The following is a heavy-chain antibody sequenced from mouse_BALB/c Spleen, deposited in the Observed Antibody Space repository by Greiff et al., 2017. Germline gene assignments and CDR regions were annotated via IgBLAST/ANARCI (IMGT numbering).Heavy chain of an antibody. V-gene: IGHV1-5*01. D-gene: IGHD2-3*01. CDR2: IYPGNSDT. J-gene: IGHJ3*01. Sequence: VQLQQSGTVLARPGASVKMSCKASGYSFTSYWMHWVKQRPGQGLEWIGAIYPGNSDTSYNQKFKGKAKLTAVTSASTAYMELSSLTNEDSAVYYCTTYDGYTWFAYWGQGTLVTVSA. CDR3: TTYDGYTWFAY. CDR1: GYSFTSYW.